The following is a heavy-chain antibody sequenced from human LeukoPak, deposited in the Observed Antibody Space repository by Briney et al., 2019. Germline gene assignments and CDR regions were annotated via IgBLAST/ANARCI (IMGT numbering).Heavy chain of an antibody. CDR3: ARGVEPLAANTLAY. V-gene: IGHV3-53*01. CDR1: GFTVITKD. CDR2: LYSDGNT. D-gene: IGHD1-14*01. J-gene: IGHJ4*02. Sequence: KAGGSLRLSCAASGFTVITKDMTWVRQAPGKGLKWVSVLYSDGNTKYADSVQGRFTISRDNSKNTLYLEMNSLSPDDTAVYYCARGVEPLAANTLAYWGQGTLVTVSS.